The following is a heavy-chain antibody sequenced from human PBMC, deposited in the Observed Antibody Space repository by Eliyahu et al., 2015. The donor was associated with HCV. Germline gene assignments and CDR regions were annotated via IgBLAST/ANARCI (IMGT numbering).Heavy chain of an antibody. CDR1: GGSFSGYY. D-gene: IGHD2-2*01. J-gene: IGHJ5*02. V-gene: IGHV4-34*01. CDR3: ARDVIVVVPAAKSNNWFDP. CDR2: INHSGST. Sequence: QVQLQQWGAGLLKPSETLSLTCAVYGGSFSGYYWSWIRQPPGKGLEWIGEINHSGSTNYNPSLKSRVTISVDTSKNQFSLKLSSVTAADTAVYYCARDVIVVVPAAKSNNWFDPWGQGTLVTVSS.